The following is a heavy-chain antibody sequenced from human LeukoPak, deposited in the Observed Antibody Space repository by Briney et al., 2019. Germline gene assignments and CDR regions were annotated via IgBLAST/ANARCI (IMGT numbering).Heavy chain of an antibody. J-gene: IGHJ5*02. CDR2: ISYSGST. D-gene: IGHD1-1*01. V-gene: IGHV4-61*01. Sequence: SETLSLTCTVSGGSISSSSYYCGWIRQPPGKGLEWIGYISYSGSTNFNPSLKSRVTISVDTSKNQFSLKLSSVTAADTAVYYCAREGTAGTNLNWFDPWGEGTLVSVSS. CDR3: AREGTAGTNLNWFDP. CDR1: GGSISSSSYY.